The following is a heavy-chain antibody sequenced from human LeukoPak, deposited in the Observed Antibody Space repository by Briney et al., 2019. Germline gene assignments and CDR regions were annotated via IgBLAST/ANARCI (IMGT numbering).Heavy chain of an antibody. CDR1: GGTFSSYA. V-gene: IGHV1-69*05. CDR3: ARDDYGGNSELGY. D-gene: IGHD4-23*01. J-gene: IGHJ4*02. CDR2: IIPIFGTA. Sequence: ASVKVSCKASGGTFSSYAISWVRQAPGQGLEWMGRIIPIFGTANYAQKFQGRVTITTDESTSTAYMELSSLISEDTAVYYCARDDYGGNSELGYWGQGTLVTVSS.